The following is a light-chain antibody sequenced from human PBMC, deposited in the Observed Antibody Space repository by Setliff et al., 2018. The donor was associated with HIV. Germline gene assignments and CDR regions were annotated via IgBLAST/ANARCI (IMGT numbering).Light chain of an antibody. V-gene: IGLV2-14*03. Sequence: ALTQPASVIGSPGQSITISCNGTSSDIGGYNYVSWYQQHPDTVPKLIIYDATNRPSGISDRFSGSKSADAASLTISGLQTEDEADYYCTSYTVNNTPVFGTGTKVTVL. CDR2: DAT. J-gene: IGLJ1*01. CDR3: TSYTVNNTPV. CDR1: SSDIGGYNY.